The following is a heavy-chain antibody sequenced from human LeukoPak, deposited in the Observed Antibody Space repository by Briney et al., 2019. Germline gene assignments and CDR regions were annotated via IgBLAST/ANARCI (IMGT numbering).Heavy chain of an antibody. J-gene: IGHJ4*02. CDR3: ARLWFGECLDY. Sequence: GRSLRLSCAASGFTFDDYAMHWVRQAPGKGLEWVSGISWNSGSIGYADSVKGRFTISRDNAKCSLYLQMNSLRAEDTALCYCARLWFGECLDYWGQGTLVTVSS. CDR1: GFTFDDYA. V-gene: IGHV3-9*01. D-gene: IGHD3-10*01. CDR2: ISWNSGSI.